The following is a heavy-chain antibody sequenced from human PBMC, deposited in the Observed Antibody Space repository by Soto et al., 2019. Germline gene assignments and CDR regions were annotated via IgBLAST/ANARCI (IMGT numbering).Heavy chain of an antibody. D-gene: IGHD3-16*01. V-gene: IGHV3-23*01. CDR3: ARDAYGKDY. J-gene: IGHJ4*02. CDR2: ISVGGSST. CDR1: GFTFNNYA. Sequence: PGGSLRLSCAASGFTFNNYAMTWVRQAPGKGPEWVSGISVGGSSTYYADSVKGRFTVSRDNSKNTLYLQMKSSVTAADTAVYYCARDAYGKDYWGQGTLVTVSS.